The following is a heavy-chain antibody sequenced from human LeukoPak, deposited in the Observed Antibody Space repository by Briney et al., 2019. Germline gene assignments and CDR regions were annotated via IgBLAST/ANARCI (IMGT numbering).Heavy chain of an antibody. Sequence: ASVKVSCKASGYTFTSYAMHWVRQAPGQRLEWMGWINAGNGNTKYSQKFQGRVTITRDTSASTAYMELSSLGAEDTAVYYCAKDLSGNECLRTTCYRAFDYWAREPWSPSPQ. V-gene: IGHV1-3*01. J-gene: IGHJ4*02. CDR2: INAGNGNT. CDR1: GYTFTSYA. D-gene: IGHD2-2*01. CDR3: AKDLSGNECLRTTCYRAFDY.